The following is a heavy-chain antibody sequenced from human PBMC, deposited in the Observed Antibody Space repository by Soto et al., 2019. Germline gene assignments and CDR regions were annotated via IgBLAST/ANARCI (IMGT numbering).Heavy chain of an antibody. J-gene: IGHJ6*02. D-gene: IGHD3-22*01. CDR3: GRVNYYDSSGLFYYYYGMDV. Sequence: SETLSLTCAVYGGSFSGYYWSWIRQPPGKGLEWIGEINHSGSTNYNPSLKSRVTISVDTSKNQFSLKLSSVTAADTAVYYCGRVNYYDSSGLFYYYYGMDVWGQGTTVTVSS. V-gene: IGHV4-34*01. CDR1: GGSFSGYY. CDR2: INHSGST.